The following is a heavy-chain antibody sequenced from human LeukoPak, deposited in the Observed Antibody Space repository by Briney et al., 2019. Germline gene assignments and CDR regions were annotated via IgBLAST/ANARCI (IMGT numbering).Heavy chain of an antibody. Sequence: GASVKVSCKASGYTFTGYYMHWVRQAPGQGLERMGWINPNSGGTNYAQKFQGRVTMTRDTSISTAYMELSRLRSDDTAVYYCARVLRNGRTCKAFDIWGQGTMVTVSS. J-gene: IGHJ3*02. CDR3: ARVLRNGRTCKAFDI. V-gene: IGHV1-2*02. CDR2: INPNSGGT. CDR1: GYTFTGYY. D-gene: IGHD1-1*01.